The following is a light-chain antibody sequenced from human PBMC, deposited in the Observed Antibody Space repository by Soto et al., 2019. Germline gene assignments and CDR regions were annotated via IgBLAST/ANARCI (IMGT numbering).Light chain of an antibody. Sequence: DMPMTQSPSTLSASVGDRVTITCRASQNINRWLAWYQQRPGKAPKLLMYDASTLESGAPSRFSGSGSGTEFTLTISSLQPDESASYYCQQYNRFFGQGTKLEIK. V-gene: IGKV1-5*01. CDR3: QQYNRF. J-gene: IGKJ2*01. CDR1: QNINRW. CDR2: DAS.